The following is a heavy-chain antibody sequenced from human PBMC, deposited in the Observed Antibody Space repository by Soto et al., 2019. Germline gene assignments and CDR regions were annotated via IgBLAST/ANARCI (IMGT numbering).Heavy chain of an antibody. J-gene: IGHJ5*02. CDR3: ASAAGGWYGNWFDP. V-gene: IGHV1-18*01. D-gene: IGHD6-19*01. CDR1: GYTFTSYG. CDR2: ISAYNGNT. Sequence: ASVNVSCKASGYTFTSYGISWVRQAPGQGLEWMGWISAYNGNTNYAQKLQGRVTMTTDTSTSTAYMELRSLRSDDTAVYYCASAAGGWYGNWFDPWGQGTLVTVSS.